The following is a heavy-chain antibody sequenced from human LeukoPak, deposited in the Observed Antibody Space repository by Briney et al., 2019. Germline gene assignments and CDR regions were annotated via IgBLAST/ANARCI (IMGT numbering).Heavy chain of an antibody. CDR2: INHSGST. V-gene: IGHV4-34*01. Sequence: GSLRLSCAASGFTVSSNYMSWIRQPPGKGLEWIGEINHSGSTNYNPSLKSRVTISVDTSKNQFSLKLSSVTAADTAVYYCARTPWTTYFDYWGQGTLVTVSS. J-gene: IGHJ4*02. CDR1: GFTVSSNY. D-gene: IGHD3/OR15-3a*01. CDR3: ARTPWTTYFDY.